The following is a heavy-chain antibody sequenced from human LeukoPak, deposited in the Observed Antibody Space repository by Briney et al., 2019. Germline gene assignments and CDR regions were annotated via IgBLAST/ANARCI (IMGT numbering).Heavy chain of an antibody. CDR3: ARSDIVLMVYAIRYGSGSPPDL. V-gene: IGHV3-21*01. CDR1: GFTFSSYS. D-gene: IGHD2-8*01. J-gene: IGHJ4*02. CDR2: ISSSSSYI. Sequence: GGSLRLSCAASGFTFSSYSMNWVRQAPGKGLEWVSSISSSSSYIYYADSVKGRFTISRDNAKNSLYLQMNSLRAEDTAVYYCARSDIVLMVYAIRYGSGSPPDLWGQGTLVTVSS.